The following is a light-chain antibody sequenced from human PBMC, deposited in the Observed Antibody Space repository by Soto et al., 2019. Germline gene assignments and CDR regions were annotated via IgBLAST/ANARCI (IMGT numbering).Light chain of an antibody. CDR1: SSDVGGYNY. CDR2: DVI. J-gene: IGLJ3*02. Sequence: QSALTQPRSVSGSPGQSVTISCTGTSSDVGGYNYVSWYQQLPGKAPKLMIYDVIKRPSGVPDRFSGSKSGNTASLTISGLQAEDEADYHCCSFSGTYHWVFGGGTKLTVL. CDR3: CSFSGTYHWV. V-gene: IGLV2-11*01.